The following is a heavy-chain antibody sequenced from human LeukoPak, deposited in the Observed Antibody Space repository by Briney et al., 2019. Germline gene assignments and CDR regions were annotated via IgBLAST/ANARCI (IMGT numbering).Heavy chain of an antibody. CDR1: GGSFSGYY. J-gene: IGHJ5*02. CDR3: ARASMVRGVNWFDP. Sequence: PSETLSLTCAVYGGSFSGYYWSWIRQPPGKGLEWIGEINHRGSTNYNPSLKRRINISVDTYKNKFSLKLSSVTAADTAVYYCARASMVRGVNWFDPWGQGTLVTVSS. D-gene: IGHD3-10*01. CDR2: INHRGST. V-gene: IGHV4-34*01.